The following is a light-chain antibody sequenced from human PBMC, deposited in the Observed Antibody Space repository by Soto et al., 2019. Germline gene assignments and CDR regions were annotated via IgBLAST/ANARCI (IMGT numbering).Light chain of an antibody. CDR3: QQSYGTPPT. V-gene: IGKV1-39*01. J-gene: IGKJ1*01. CDR2: AAS. Sequence: DIQMAQSPSSLPASVGDRLTITCRASQSIKTYLNWYQQKPGKAPKHLIYAASSLQSGVPSRFSGSGSGTDFTLIINSLQPEDYATYYCQQSYGTPPTFGQGTKVEIK. CDR1: QSIKTY.